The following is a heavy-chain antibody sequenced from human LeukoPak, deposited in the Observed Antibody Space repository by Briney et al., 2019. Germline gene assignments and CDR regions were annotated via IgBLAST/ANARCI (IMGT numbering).Heavy chain of an antibody. V-gene: IGHV3-23*01. D-gene: IGHD3-3*01. CDR1: GFTFSSYA. CDR3: AKEGYDFWSGCFSLDY. CDR2: ISGSGGST. Sequence: GGSLRLSCAASGFTFSSYAMSWVRQAPGKGLEWVSAISGSGGSTYYADSVKGRFTISRDNSKNTLYLQMNSLRAEDTAVYYCAKEGYDFWSGCFSLDYWGQGTLVTVSS. J-gene: IGHJ4*02.